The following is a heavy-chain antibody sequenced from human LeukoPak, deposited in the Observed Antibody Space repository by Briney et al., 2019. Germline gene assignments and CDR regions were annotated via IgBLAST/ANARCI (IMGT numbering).Heavy chain of an antibody. D-gene: IGHD6-19*01. CDR2: IIPRLGTS. CDR3: ARGGYSSGWYQNSGFDY. V-gene: IGHV1-69*10. Sequence: SVKVSCKASGGTFTTYAINWIRQAPGQGLEWMGLIIPRLGTSNYAQKFQGRVTFTADKSTSTAYVDLSSLRSEDTAVYYCARGGYSSGWYQNSGFDYWGQGTLVTVSS. J-gene: IGHJ4*02. CDR1: GGTFTTYA.